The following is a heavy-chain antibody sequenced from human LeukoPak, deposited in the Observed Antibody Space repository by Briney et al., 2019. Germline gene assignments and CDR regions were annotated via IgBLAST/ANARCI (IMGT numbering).Heavy chain of an antibody. Sequence: SETLSLTCAVYGGSFSGYYWSWIRQPPGKGLEWIGEINHSGSTNYNPSLKSRVTISVDTSKNQFSLKLSSVTAADTAVYYCARKDRLGYSYGQGPFDFWGQGTLVTVSS. CDR1: GGSFSGYY. J-gene: IGHJ4*02. D-gene: IGHD5-18*01. CDR2: INHSGST. CDR3: ARKDRLGYSYGQGPFDF. V-gene: IGHV4-34*01.